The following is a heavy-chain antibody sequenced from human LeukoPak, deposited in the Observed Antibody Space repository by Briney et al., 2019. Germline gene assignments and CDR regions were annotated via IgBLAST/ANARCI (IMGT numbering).Heavy chain of an antibody. V-gene: IGHV4-59*12. J-gene: IGHJ6*04. CDR2: IYYSGGT. D-gene: IGHD6-6*01. CDR3: AKEMGHSSSWFDAPDV. Sequence: PSETLSLTCTVSGGSISSYYWSWIRQPPGKGLEWIGYIYYSGGTNYNPSLKSRVTISVDTSKNQFSLKLSSVTAADTAVYYCAKEMGHSSSWFDAPDVWGKGTTVTVSS. CDR1: GGSISSYY.